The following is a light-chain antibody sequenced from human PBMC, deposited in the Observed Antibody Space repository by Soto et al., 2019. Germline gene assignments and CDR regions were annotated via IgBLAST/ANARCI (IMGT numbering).Light chain of an antibody. Sequence: EIVLTQSPATLSLSPGQRATLSCTASQSVSSNLAWYQQKPGQPPRLLIYDASNRATGIPARFSGSGSGTDFTLTSSSLEPEDFAVYYSQHRNNWPPGATFGGGTTVNIK. V-gene: IGKV3-11*01. J-gene: IGKJ4*01. CDR1: QSVSSN. CDR3: QHRNNWPPGAT. CDR2: DAS.